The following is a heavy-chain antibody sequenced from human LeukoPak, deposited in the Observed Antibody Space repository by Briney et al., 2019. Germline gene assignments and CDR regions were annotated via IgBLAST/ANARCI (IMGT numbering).Heavy chain of an antibody. CDR3: ARDDPLDKISSGWGP. V-gene: IGHV1-46*01. Sequence: ASVKVSCKASGGTFTSYYMHWVRQAPGQGLEWMGIINPSGGSTSYAQKFQGRVTMTRDTSTSTVHMELSSLRSEDTAVYYCARDDPLDKISSGWGPWGQGTLVTVSS. CDR2: INPSGGST. CDR1: GGTFTSYY. D-gene: IGHD6-19*01. J-gene: IGHJ5*02.